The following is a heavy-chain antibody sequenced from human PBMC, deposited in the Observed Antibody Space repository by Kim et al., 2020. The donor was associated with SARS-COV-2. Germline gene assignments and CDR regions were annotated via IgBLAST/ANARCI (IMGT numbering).Heavy chain of an antibody. V-gene: IGHV3-7*01. CDR2: KEDGSAK. CDR3: VRDFDF. J-gene: IGHJ4*02. Sequence: KEDGSAKYDVDSVDGRFTISRDNAKNLLYLQVNSLRGDDTAVYYCVRDFDFWGQGALVTVSS.